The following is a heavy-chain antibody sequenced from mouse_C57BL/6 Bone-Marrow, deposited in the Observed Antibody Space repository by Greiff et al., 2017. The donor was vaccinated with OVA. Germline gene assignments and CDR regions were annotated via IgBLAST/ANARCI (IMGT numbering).Heavy chain of an antibody. CDR2: IYPGSGNT. CDR3: ARCGYYFDY. D-gene: IGHD6-1*01. CDR1: GYSFTSYY. J-gene: IGHJ2*01. Sequence: LQESGPELVKPGASVKISCKASGYSFTSYYIHWVKQRPGQGLEWIGWIYPGSGNTKYNEKFKGKATLTADTSSSTAYMQLSSLTSEDSAVYYCARCGYYFDYWGQGTTLTVSS. V-gene: IGHV1-66*01.